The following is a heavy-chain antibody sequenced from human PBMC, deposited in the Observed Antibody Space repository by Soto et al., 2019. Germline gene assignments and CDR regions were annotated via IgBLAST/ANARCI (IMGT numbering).Heavy chain of an antibody. CDR2: ISWNSGSI. J-gene: IGHJ5*02. Sequence: PGGSLRLSCAASGFTFDDYAMHWVRQAPGKGLEWVSGISWNSGSIGYADSVKGRFTISRDNAKNSLYLQMNSLRAEDTALYYCAKVSGEYLVSNYDILTGPGWFDPWGQGTLVTVSS. V-gene: IGHV3-9*01. CDR1: GFTFDDYA. CDR3: AKVSGEYLVSNYDILTGPGWFDP. D-gene: IGHD3-9*01.